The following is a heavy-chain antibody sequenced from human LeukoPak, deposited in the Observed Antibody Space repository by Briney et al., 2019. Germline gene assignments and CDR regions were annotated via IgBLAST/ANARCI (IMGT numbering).Heavy chain of an antibody. V-gene: IGHV3-23*01. Sequence: PGGSLRLSCAASGFTFSSYAMHWVRQAPGKGLEWVSNIGGSGESTYYADSVKGRFTISRDNSKNTVFLQMNSLSRDDTAVYYCARRGGSNGWGAFDVWGQGTTITVSS. CDR2: IGGSGEST. D-gene: IGHD2-8*01. J-gene: IGHJ3*01. CDR1: GFTFSSYA. CDR3: ARRGGSNGWGAFDV.